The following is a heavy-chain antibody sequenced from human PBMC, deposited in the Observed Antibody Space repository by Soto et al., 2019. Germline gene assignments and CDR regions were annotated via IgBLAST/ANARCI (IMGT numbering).Heavy chain of an antibody. D-gene: IGHD2-15*01. CDR2: IKQDGSEK. CDR3: VRAYCSGGGYHRDAHSVQRRLATDL. CDR1: GFTFSSYS. J-gene: IGHJ2*01. Sequence: PGESLKISCAASGFTFSSYSINWVRQAPGKGLEWVANIKQDGSEKYYVDSVKGRFTISRDNAKNSLYLQMNSLRAEDTAVYYCVRAYCSGGGYHRDAHSVQRRLATDL. V-gene: IGHV3-7*04.